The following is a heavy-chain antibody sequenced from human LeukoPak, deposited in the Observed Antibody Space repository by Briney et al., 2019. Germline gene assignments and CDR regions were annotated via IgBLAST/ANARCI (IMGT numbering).Heavy chain of an antibody. CDR2: IYSGGST. Sequence: PGGSLRLSCAASGFTVSSNYMSWVRQAPGKGLEWVSVIYSGGSTYYADSVKGRFTISRDNSKNTLYLQMNSLRAEDTAVYYCARVTSGGWWEILDYWGQGTLVTVSS. V-gene: IGHV3-66*01. D-gene: IGHD1-26*01. J-gene: IGHJ4*02. CDR1: GFTVSSNY. CDR3: ARVTSGGWWEILDY.